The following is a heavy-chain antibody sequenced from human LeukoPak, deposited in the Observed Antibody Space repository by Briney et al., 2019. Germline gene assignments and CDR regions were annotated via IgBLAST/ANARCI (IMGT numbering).Heavy chain of an antibody. CDR1: GGAISSGGYS. V-gene: IGHV4-30-2*01. CDR2: IYHSGST. J-gene: IGHJ4*02. CDR3: ARVSYLHDYGFDY. Sequence: SQTLSLTCAVSGGAISSGGYSWSWIRQPPGKGLEWIGYIYHSGSTYYHPSLKSRVTISVDRSKNQFSLKLSSVTAADTAVYYCARVSYLHDYGFDYWGQGTLVTVSS. D-gene: IGHD4-17*01.